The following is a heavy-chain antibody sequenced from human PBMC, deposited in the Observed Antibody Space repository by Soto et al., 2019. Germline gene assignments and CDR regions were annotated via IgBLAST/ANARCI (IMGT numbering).Heavy chain of an antibody. Sequence: QVQLGQSGAEVKKPGASVKVSCKTSGYTFTSYHIIWVRQAPGQGLEWMGWISAYNTNTNYAQKFQGRVTMTTDTLTSTAYVEMRSLRSDDTAVYYCARDTPPTDYWGQGTLVTVSS. CDR1: GYTFTSYH. CDR3: ARDTPPTDY. J-gene: IGHJ4*02. V-gene: IGHV1-18*01. CDR2: ISAYNTNT.